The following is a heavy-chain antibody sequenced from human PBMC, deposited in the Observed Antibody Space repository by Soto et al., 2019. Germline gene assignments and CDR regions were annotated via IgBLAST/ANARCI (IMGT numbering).Heavy chain of an antibody. CDR3: ASTYYYGSGSYHRRYYHYGMDV. D-gene: IGHD3-10*01. Sequence: SETLSLTCTFSGGSISSYYWSWIRQPPGKGLEWIGYIYYSGSTNYNPSLKSRVTISVDTSKNQFSLKLSSVTAADTAVYYCASTYYYGSGSYHRRYYHYGMDVWGQGTTVTVSS. J-gene: IGHJ6*02. CDR2: IYYSGST. CDR1: GGSISSYY. V-gene: IGHV4-59*08.